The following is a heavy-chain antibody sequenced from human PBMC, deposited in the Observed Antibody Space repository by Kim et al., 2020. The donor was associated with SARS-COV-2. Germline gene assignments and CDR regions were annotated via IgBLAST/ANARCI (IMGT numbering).Heavy chain of an antibody. D-gene: IGHD6-19*01. J-gene: IGHJ4*02. CDR3: ARIGSYSAPD. CDR1: GGSISSYY. Sequence: SETLSLTCTVSGGSISSYYWSWIRQPPGKGLEWIGYISYTGSTNYNPSLKNRITISLDTSENQSSLKLSSVTAADTAVYYCARIGSYSAPDWGQGTLVSVSS. CDR2: ISYTGST. V-gene: IGHV4-59*13.